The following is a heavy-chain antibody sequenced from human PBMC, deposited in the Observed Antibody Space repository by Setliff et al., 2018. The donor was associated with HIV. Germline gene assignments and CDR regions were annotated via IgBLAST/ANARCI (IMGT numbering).Heavy chain of an antibody. CDR1: GGSFSGYY. CDR2: INHSGST. D-gene: IGHD1-26*01. CDR3: ARGWELPFYYYYYYMDV. J-gene: IGHJ6*03. V-gene: IGHV4-34*01. Sequence: PSETLSLTCAVYGGSFSGYYWSWIRQPPGKGLEWIGEINHSGSTNCNPSLKSRVTISVDTSKNQFSLNLSSVTAADTAVYFCARGWELPFYYYYYYMDVWGKGTTVTVS.